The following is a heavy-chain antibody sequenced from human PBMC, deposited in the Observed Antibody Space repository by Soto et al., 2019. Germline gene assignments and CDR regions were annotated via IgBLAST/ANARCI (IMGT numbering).Heavy chain of an antibody. J-gene: IGHJ6*02. D-gene: IGHD2-8*02. V-gene: IGHV1-24*01. CDR2: FDPEDGET. Sequence: ASVKVSCKVSGYTLTELSMHWVRQAPGKGLEWMGGFDPEDGETIYAQKFQGRVTMTEDTSTDTAYMELSSLRSEDTAVYYCARVLAGPYYYGMDVWGQGTTVTVSS. CDR3: ARVLAGPYYYGMDV. CDR1: GYTLTELS.